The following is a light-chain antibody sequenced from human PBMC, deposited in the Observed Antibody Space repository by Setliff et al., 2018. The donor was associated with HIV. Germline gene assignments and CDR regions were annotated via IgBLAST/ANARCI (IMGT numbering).Light chain of an antibody. CDR2: EVR. CDR3: SSYAITNTLP. CDR1: SSDVGGYNY. V-gene: IGLV2-14*01. J-gene: IGLJ1*01. Sequence: QSALTQPASVSGSPGQSITISCTGTSSDVGGYNYVSWYQQHPGKAPKLIIYEVRNRPSRVSNRFSGSKSGNTASLTISGLQAEDEGDYYCSSYAITNTLPFGTGTKV.